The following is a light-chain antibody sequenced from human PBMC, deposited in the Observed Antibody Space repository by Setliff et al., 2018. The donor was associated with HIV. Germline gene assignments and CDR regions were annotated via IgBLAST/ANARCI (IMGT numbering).Light chain of an antibody. CDR2: EVT. CDR3: SSYAGNNNCV. J-gene: IGLJ1*01. CDR1: NSDIGSYNY. V-gene: IGLV2-8*01. Sequence: QSALAQPPSASGSPGQSVAISCTGTNSDIGSYNYVSWYQQHPGKAPKLMIYEVTKRPSGVPDRFSGSKSGNTASLTVSGLQAEDEADYYCSSYAGNNNCVFGTGTKVTVL.